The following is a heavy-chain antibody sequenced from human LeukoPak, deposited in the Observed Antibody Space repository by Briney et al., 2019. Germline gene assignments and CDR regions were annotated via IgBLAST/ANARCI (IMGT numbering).Heavy chain of an antibody. D-gene: IGHD6-19*01. CDR3: AREISSGWYPFDY. CDR1: GGSISSYY. J-gene: IGHJ4*02. CDR2: IYYSGST. V-gene: IGHV4-59*01. Sequence: SETLSLTCTVSGGSISSYYWSWIRQPPGKGLEWIGYIYYSGSTNYNPSLKSRVTISVDTSRNQFSLKLSSVTAADTAVYYCAREISSGWYPFDYWGQGTLVTVSS.